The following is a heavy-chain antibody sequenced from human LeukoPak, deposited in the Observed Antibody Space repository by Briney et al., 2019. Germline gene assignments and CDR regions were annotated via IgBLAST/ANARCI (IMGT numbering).Heavy chain of an antibody. V-gene: IGHV3-48*03. J-gene: IGHJ4*02. Sequence: QPGGSLRLSCAASGFTFSSYEMNWVRQAPGKGLEWVSYISSSGSTIYYADSVKGRFTISRDNAKNSLYLQMNSLRAEDTAVYYCARDRAGIAVAGTDYWGQGTLVTVSS. D-gene: IGHD6-19*01. CDR1: GFTFSSYE. CDR2: ISSSGSTI. CDR3: ARDRAGIAVAGTDY.